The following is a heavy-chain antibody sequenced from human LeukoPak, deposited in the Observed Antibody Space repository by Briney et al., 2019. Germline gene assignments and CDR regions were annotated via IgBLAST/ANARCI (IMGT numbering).Heavy chain of an antibody. Sequence: SETLSLTCAVYGGSLSGYYWSWIRQPPGKGLEWIGEINHSGSTNYNPSLKSRVTISVETSRKQISLRLSSVTAADTAVYYCARLTGDGNYYYMDVWGKGTTVTISS. V-gene: IGHV4-34*01. D-gene: IGHD7-27*01. CDR1: GGSLSGYY. J-gene: IGHJ6*03. CDR2: INHSGST. CDR3: ARLTGDGNYYYMDV.